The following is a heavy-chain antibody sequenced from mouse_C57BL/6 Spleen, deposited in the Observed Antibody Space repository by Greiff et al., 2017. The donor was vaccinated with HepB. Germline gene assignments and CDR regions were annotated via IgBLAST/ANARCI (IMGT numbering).Heavy chain of an antibody. D-gene: IGHD3-2*02. J-gene: IGHJ1*03. V-gene: IGHV1-50*01. CDR3: AGSRQLRLRDWYFDV. CDR1: GYTFTSYW. Sequence: VQLQQPGAELVKPGASVKLSCKASGYTFTSYWMQWVKQRPGQGLEWIGEIDPSDSYTNYNQKFKGKATLTVDTSSSTAYMPLSSLTSEDSAVYYFAGSRQLRLRDWYFDVWGTGTTVTVSS. CDR2: IDPSDSYT.